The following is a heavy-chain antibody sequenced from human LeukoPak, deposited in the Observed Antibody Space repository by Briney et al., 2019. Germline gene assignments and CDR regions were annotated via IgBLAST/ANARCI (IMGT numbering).Heavy chain of an antibody. J-gene: IGHJ4*02. CDR1: GGSISSGDYY. CDR3: VRRMVGAIRPFDY. D-gene: IGHD1-26*01. V-gene: IGHV4-30-4*01. CDR2: IYYSGST. Sequence: SETLSLTCTVSGGSISSGDYYWSWIRQPPGKGLEWIGYIYYSGSTYYNPSLKSRVTISVDTSKNQFSLRLSSVIAADTAVYYCVRRMVGAIRPFDYWGQGTLVTVSS.